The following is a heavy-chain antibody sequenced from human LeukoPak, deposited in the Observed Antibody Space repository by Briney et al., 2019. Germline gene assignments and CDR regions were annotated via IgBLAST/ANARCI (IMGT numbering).Heavy chain of an antibody. Sequence: PGGSLRLSCAASGFTFSSYSMNWVRQAPGKGLEWVSSISSSSSYIYYADSVKGRFTISRDNAKNSLYLQMNSLRAEDTAVYYCAKNIAAAGTRWFDPWAREPWSPSPQ. V-gene: IGHV3-21*01. D-gene: IGHD6-13*01. CDR3: AKNIAAAGTRWFDP. J-gene: IGHJ5*02. CDR2: ISSSSSYI. CDR1: GFTFSSYS.